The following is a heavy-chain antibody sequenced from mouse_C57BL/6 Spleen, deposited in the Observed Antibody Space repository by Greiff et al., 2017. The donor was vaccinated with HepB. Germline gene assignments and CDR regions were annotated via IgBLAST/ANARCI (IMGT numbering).Heavy chain of an antibody. CDR3: APYSRRDYAMDD. V-gene: IGHV1-50*01. CDR2: IDPSDSYT. CDR1: GYTFTSYW. D-gene: IGHD2-12*01. J-gene: IGHJ4*01. Sequence: VQLQQPGAELVKPGASVKLSCKASGYTFTSYWMQWVKQRPGQGLEWIGEIDPSDSYTNYNQKFKGKATLTVDTSSSTAYMQLSSLTSEDAAVYYCAPYSRRDYAMDDWGQGTSVTVSS.